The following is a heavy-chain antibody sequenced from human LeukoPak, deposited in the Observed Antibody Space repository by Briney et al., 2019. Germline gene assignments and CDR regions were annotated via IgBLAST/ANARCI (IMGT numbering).Heavy chain of an antibody. V-gene: IGHV1-69*13. CDR1: GGTFSSYA. CDR2: IIPIFGTA. J-gene: IGHJ6*02. CDR3: ARDPGPSGSYYV. Sequence: SVKVSCTASGGTFSSYAISWVRQAPGQGLEWMGGIIPIFGTANYAQKFQGRVTITADESTSTAYMELSSLRSEDTAVYYCARDPGPSGSYYVWGQGTTVTVSS. D-gene: IGHD1-26*01.